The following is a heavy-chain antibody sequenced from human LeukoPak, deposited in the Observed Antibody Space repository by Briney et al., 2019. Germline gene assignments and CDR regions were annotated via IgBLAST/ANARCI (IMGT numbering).Heavy chain of an antibody. CDR1: GFTFSSYA. J-gene: IGHJ2*01. CDR2: ISGSGDST. Sequence: GGSLRLSCGASGFTFSSYAMSWVRQAPGKGLEWVSAISGSGDSTYYADSVKGRFTISRDNSKDTLFLQMHTLRAEDTAVYYCAKDTWRYSSGSYWYFDLWGRGTLVTVSS. D-gene: IGHD6-19*01. V-gene: IGHV3-23*01. CDR3: AKDTWRYSSGSYWYFDL.